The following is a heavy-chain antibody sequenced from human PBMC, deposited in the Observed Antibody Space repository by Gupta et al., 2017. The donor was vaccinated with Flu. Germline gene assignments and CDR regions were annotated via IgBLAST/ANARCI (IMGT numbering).Heavy chain of an antibody. D-gene: IGHD6-19*01. CDR3: AKEGIAVAGFEGWFDP. Sequence: VQLVESGGGVVQPGRSLRLSCAASGFTFTSYGMHWVRQAPGKGLEWVAVISYDGSNKYYADSVKGRFTISRDNSKNTLYLQMNSLRAEDTAVYYCAKEGIAVAGFEGWFDPWGQGTLVTVSS. CDR2: ISYDGSNK. V-gene: IGHV3-30*18. CDR1: GFTFTSYG. J-gene: IGHJ5*02.